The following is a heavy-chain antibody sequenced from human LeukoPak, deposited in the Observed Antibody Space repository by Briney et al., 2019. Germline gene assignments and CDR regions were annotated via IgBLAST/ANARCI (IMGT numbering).Heavy chain of an antibody. CDR2: IYSNEAT. CDR3: ARRNDFDI. V-gene: IGHV4-4*08. CDR1: GGSITGYH. Sequence: ASETLSLTSTVSGGSITGYHWSWIRQPPGKGLEWIGYIYSNEATQYKPSLKSRVTISADTSKNQFSLKLTSVSAADTAIYYCARRNDFDIWGQGTMVTVSS. J-gene: IGHJ3*02.